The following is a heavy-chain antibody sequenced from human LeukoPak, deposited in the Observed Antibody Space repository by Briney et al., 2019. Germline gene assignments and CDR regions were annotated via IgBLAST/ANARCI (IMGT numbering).Heavy chain of an antibody. D-gene: IGHD5-18*01. CDR3: AKDRLEYSYVLDY. CDR2: ISYDGSNK. V-gene: IGHV3-30*18. J-gene: IGHJ4*02. CDR1: GFTFSNYY. Sequence: GGSLRLSCAASGFTFSNYYIHWVRQAPDKGLEWVALISYDGSNKYYADSVKGRFTVSRDNSKTTLYLQMNSLRPEDTAMYYCAKDRLEYSYVLDYWGQGTLVAVSS.